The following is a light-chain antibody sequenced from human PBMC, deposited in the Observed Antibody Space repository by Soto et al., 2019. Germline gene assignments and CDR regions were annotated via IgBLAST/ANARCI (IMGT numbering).Light chain of an antibody. CDR2: TAA. CDR3: RQSYKTPLT. J-gene: IGKJ4*01. CDR1: QSISTY. V-gene: IGKV1-39*01. Sequence: QMSHSPSCIAPSVGAGPTITCRASQSISTYLNGYHQQPAKHPTPLLYTAASLQSAVPSESITGRASATVSLPIVNIQPEDVATDYCRQSYKTPLTFGEGTKVDIK.